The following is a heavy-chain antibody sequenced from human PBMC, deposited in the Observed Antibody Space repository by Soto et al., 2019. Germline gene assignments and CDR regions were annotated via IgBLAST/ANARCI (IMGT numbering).Heavy chain of an antibody. D-gene: IGHD1-1*01. Sequence: SETLSLTCTVSGGSISSHHWSWIRQPPGKGLEWIGYMSNSGSTNYNPSLKSRVTISVDTSNSQFSLKLNSVTAADTAIYYCAKGSTRPDHWGQGTLVTVS. V-gene: IGHV4-59*11. CDR2: MSNSGST. CDR3: AKGSTRPDH. CDR1: GGSISSHH. J-gene: IGHJ4*02.